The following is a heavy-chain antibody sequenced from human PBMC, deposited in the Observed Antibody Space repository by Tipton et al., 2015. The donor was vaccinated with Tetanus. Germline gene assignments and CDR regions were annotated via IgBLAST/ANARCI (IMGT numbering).Heavy chain of an antibody. J-gene: IGHJ4*02. V-gene: IGHV4-39*01. D-gene: IGHD3-10*01. CDR3: ARHVLALARVDPPDS. CDR2: VESGGTA. Sequence: TLSLTCTVSGDFITSTSYYWGWIRQAPGKGLEWIGAVESGGTAYYNPSLRSRVTISRDTSKNQVSLRLTSVTAADTAIYYCARHVLALARVDPPDSWGQGTLVTVSS. CDR1: GDFITSTSYY.